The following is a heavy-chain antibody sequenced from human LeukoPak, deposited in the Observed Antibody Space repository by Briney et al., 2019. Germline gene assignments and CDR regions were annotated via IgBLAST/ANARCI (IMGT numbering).Heavy chain of an antibody. CDR1: AGSISSGGYY. CDR2: IYYSGST. D-gene: IGHD1-26*01. V-gene: IGHV4-31*03. Sequence: PSETLSLTCTVSAGSISSGGYYWSWLRQHPGKGLEWIGYIYYSGSTYYNPSLKSRVTISVDMSKNQFSLKLTSVTAADTAVYYCARTIVGAIRYYFDYWGQGTLVTVSS. J-gene: IGHJ4*02. CDR3: ARTIVGAIRYYFDY.